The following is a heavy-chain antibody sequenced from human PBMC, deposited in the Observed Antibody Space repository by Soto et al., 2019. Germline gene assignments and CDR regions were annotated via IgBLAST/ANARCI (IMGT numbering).Heavy chain of an antibody. CDR1: GYTFTGYY. Sequence: ASVKVSCKASGYTFTGYYIHWVRQAPGQGLEWMGWINPNSGDTNLAQKFQGRVTMTRDTSISTTYMELSRLASDDTAAYFCARGIVVRGQGWFDPWGQGALVTVSS. CDR3: ARGIVVRGQGWFDP. J-gene: IGHJ5*02. V-gene: IGHV1-2*02. D-gene: IGHD2-15*01. CDR2: INPNSGDT.